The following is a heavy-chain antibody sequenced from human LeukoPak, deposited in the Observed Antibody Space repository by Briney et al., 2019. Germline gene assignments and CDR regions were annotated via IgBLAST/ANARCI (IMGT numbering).Heavy chain of an antibody. D-gene: IGHD3-10*01. CDR3: ARVRKLRTRGVMDPLDY. J-gene: IGHJ4*02. CDR2: IQQDGSEK. Sequence: GGSLRLSCAASGFTFNYYWLTCVRQAPGKGLEWVANIQQDGSEKYYVDSVKGRFIISRDNAKNSLYLQMNSLRAEDTAVYYCARVRKLRTRGVMDPLDYWGQGTLVTVSS. CDR1: GFTFNYYW. V-gene: IGHV3-7*01.